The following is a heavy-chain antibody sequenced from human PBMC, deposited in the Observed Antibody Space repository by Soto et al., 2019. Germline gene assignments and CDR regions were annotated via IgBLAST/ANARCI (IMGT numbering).Heavy chain of an antibody. CDR2: INPSGGST. CDR1: GYTFTSYG. J-gene: IGHJ4*02. CDR3: ARDHPRSDYYFDY. Sequence: GASVKVSCKASGYTFTSYGISWVRQAPGQGLEWMGIINPSGGSTSYAQKFQGRVTMTRDTSTSTVYMELSSLRSEDTAVYYCARDHPRSDYYFDYWGQGTLVTVSS. V-gene: IGHV1-46*01. D-gene: IGHD2-15*01.